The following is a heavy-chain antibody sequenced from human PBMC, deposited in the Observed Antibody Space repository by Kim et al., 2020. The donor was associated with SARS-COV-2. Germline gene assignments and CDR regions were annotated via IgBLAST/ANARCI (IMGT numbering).Heavy chain of an antibody. CDR3: AKDGSGSYNYFDY. J-gene: IGHJ4*02. CDR1: GFTFSSYA. CDR2: ISGSGGST. Sequence: GGSLRLSCAASGFTFSSYAMSWVRQAPGKGLEWVSAISGSGGSTYYADSVKGRFTNSRDNSKNTLYLQMNSLRAEDTAVYYCAKDGSGSYNYFDYWGQGTLVTVSS. V-gene: IGHV3-23*01. D-gene: IGHD3-10*01.